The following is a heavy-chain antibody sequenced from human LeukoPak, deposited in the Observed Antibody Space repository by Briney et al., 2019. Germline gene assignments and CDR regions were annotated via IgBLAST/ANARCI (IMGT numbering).Heavy chain of an antibody. CDR1: GGSISSSSYY. D-gene: IGHD2-2*01. J-gene: IGHJ4*02. CDR3: ARRYQLSTFFDY. CDR2: IYYSGST. V-gene: IGHV4-39*01. Sequence: SETLSLTCTVSGGSISSSSYYWGWIRQPPGKGLEWIGSIYYSGSTYYNPSLKSRVTISVDTSKNQFSLKLSSLTAADTAVYYCARRYQLSTFFDYWGQGTLVTVSS.